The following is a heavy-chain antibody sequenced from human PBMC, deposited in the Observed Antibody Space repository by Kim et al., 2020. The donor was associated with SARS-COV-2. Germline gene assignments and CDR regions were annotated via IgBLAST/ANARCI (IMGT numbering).Heavy chain of an antibody. D-gene: IGHD5-18*01. Sequence: GGSLRLSCSGSGFTFSTYPIHWVRQAPGKGLEWVSVITYGGNNKYYADSVGGRFTISRDNSKNTLYLQMNSLRAEDTAVYYCVRGGGGYSYGDYWGHGTLVTFSS. CDR1: GFTFSTYP. J-gene: IGHJ4*01. CDR2: ITYGGNNK. CDR3: VRGGGGYSYGDY. V-gene: IGHV3-30-3*01.